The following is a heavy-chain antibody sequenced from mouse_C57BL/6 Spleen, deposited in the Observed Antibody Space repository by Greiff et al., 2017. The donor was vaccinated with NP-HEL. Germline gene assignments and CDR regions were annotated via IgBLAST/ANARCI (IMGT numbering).Heavy chain of an antibody. CDR3: ARRIYYGNYAYWYFDV. J-gene: IGHJ1*03. CDR2: LDPSDSYT. Sequence: QVHVKQPGAELVRPGTSVKLSCKASGYTFTSYWMHWVKQRPGQGLEWIGVLDPSDSYTNYNHKFKGKATFTVATSSSTAYMQLSSLTSEDSAVYYCARRIYYGNYAYWYFDVWGTGTTVTVSS. CDR1: GYTFTSYW. D-gene: IGHD2-1*01. V-gene: IGHV1-59*01.